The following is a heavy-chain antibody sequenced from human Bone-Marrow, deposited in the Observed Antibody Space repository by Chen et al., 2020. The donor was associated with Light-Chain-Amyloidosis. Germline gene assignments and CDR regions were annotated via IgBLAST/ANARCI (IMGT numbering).Heavy chain of an antibody. CDR3: IATTVAEDYHVY. Sequence: VESGGGLVESGGSLRLSCAASGFTITDAWMSWVRQAPWKGLEWVGRIKSKTYDGKTDYAAPVKGRFTISRDDSKNDLFLQMDSLTTADTAVYYCIATTVAEDYHVYWGQGTLVTVSS. V-gene: IGHV3-15*01. J-gene: IGHJ4*02. CDR2: IKSKTYDGKT. D-gene: IGHD1-26*01. CDR1: GFTITDAW.